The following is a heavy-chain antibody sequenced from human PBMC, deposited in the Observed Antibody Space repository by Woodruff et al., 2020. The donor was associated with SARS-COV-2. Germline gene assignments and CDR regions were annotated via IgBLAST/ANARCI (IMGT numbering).Heavy chain of an antibody. D-gene: IGHD6-19*01. CDR2: IIPIFGTA. J-gene: IGHJ4*02. V-gene: IGHV1-69*01. CDR3: ARDSEGGWYSNGN. Sequence: MGGIIPIFGTANYAQKFQGRVTITADESTSTAYMELSSLRSEDTAVYYCARDSEGGWYSNGNWGQGTLVTVSS.